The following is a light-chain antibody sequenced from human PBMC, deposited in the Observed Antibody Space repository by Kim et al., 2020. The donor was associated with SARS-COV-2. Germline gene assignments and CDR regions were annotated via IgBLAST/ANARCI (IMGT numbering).Light chain of an antibody. J-gene: IGLJ2*01. Sequence: GQKVTFSCSGSNSNIGKNYVAWYQQLPGTAPKLLMYDNDKRHSGIPDRFSGSKSGTSATLEITGLQTGDEAYYYCATWDNSLNGLVFGGGTQLTVL. CDR1: NSNIGKNY. V-gene: IGLV1-51*01. CDR2: DND. CDR3: ATWDNSLNGLV.